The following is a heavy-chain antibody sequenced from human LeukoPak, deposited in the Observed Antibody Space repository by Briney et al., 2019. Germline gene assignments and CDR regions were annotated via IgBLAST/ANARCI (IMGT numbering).Heavy chain of an antibody. CDR2: IYSGDRT. Sequence: GGSLRLSCAASGFTVDSNYMSWVRQAPGKGLEWVSVIYSGDRTDYAGSVKGRFTISRDNSKNTLYLQMNSLRAEDTAVYYCASKGPSSSWLNENWFDPWGQGTLVTVSS. D-gene: IGHD6-13*01. J-gene: IGHJ5*02. CDR1: GFTVDSNY. V-gene: IGHV3-53*01. CDR3: ASKGPSSSWLNENWFDP.